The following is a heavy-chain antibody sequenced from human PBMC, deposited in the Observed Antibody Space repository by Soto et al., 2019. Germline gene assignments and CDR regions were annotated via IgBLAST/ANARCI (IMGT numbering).Heavy chain of an antibody. CDR3: ARRYGWAFDI. V-gene: IGHV4-59*08. J-gene: IGHJ3*02. Sequence: SETLSLTCTVSGDSISTYYWSWIRQPPGKGLEWIGYIYYSGSTNYNPSLKSRVTISVDTSKNQFSLKLSSVTAADTAVYYCARRYGWAFDIWGQGTMVTVSS. D-gene: IGHD3-16*01. CDR2: IYYSGST. CDR1: GDSISTYY.